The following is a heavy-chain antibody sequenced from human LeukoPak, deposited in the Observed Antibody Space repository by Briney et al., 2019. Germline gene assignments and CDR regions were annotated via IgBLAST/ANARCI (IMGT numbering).Heavy chain of an antibody. CDR2: ITHSGST. J-gene: IGHJ6*03. CDR3: ARRLRFYYYYLDV. Sequence: SETLSLTCTVSGYSISSGYYWGWIRQPPGKGLEWIGEITHSGSTNYNPSLKSRVTISVDTSKSQFSLKLNSVTAADTAVYHCARRLRFYYYYLDVWGKGTTVTISS. CDR1: GYSISSGYY. D-gene: IGHD2-15*01. V-gene: IGHV4-38-2*02.